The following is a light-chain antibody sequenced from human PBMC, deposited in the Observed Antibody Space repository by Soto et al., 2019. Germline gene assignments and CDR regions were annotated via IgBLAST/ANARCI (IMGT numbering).Light chain of an antibody. Sequence: DIQMTQSPSTLSASVGDRVTITCRASQSISSWLAWYQQKPGKAPKLLIYKAFSLESGVPSRFSGSGSWTEFTLTISTLQPDDFATYYGQQYNSYPWTFGQGTKVEIK. V-gene: IGKV1-5*03. CDR2: KAF. CDR3: QQYNSYPWT. CDR1: QSISSW. J-gene: IGKJ1*01.